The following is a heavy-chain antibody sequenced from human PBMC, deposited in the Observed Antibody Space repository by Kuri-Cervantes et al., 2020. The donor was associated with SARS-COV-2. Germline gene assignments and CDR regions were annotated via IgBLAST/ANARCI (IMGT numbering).Heavy chain of an antibody. CDR3: ARDWALHPDF. CDR2: IWYDGSNK. CDR1: GFTFSSYG. V-gene: IGHV3-33*01. Sequence: GGSLRLSCAASGFTFSSYGMHWVRQAPGKGLEWVAVIWYDGSNKYYADSVKGRFTISRDNSKNTLYLEMSSLRVEDAAVYYCARDWALHPDFRGQGTLVTVSS. J-gene: IGHJ4*02. D-gene: IGHD3-16*01.